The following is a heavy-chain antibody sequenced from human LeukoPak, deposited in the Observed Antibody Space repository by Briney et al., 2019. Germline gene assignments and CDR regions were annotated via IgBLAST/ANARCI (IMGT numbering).Heavy chain of an antibody. D-gene: IGHD1-26*01. V-gene: IGHV4-34*01. CDR2: INHSGST. CDR1: GGSFSGYY. J-gene: IGHJ4*02. Sequence: SETLSLTCAVYGGSFSGYYWSWIRQPPGKGLEWIGEINHSGSTNYYPSLKSRVTISVDTSKNQFSLKLSSVTAADTAVYYCARRRVGATNDYFDYWGQGTLVTVSS. CDR3: ARRRVGATNDYFDY.